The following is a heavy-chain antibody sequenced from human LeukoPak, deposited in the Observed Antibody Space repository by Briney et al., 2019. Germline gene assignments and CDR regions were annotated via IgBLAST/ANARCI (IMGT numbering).Heavy chain of an antibody. J-gene: IGHJ4*02. CDR2: ISANNGDT. CDR3: ARGSKWLVH. D-gene: IGHD6-19*01. V-gene: IGHV1-18*04. CDR1: DYTFTSYG. Sequence: ASVKVSCKASDYTFTSYGISWVRQAPGQGLEYMGWISANNGDTSYPQKVQGRVTMTTDTSTSTAYMELRSLRSDDTAVYYCARGSKWLVHWGQGTLVTVSS.